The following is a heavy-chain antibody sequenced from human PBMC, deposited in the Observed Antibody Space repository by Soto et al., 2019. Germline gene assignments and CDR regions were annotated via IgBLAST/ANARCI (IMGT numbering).Heavy chain of an antibody. D-gene: IGHD6-6*01. V-gene: IGHV3-11*01. CDR3: ARRGTISSAHHFDH. CDR1: GFTFSGYN. CDR2: ITSSGSNT. J-gene: IGHJ4*02. Sequence: QVQLVESGGGLVKPGGSLRLSCAAAGFTFSGYNMSWIRQAPGKGLEWVSYITSSGSNTFDAESVKGRFTISRDNTMNLLYLQMNSLSAEDTAVYYGARRGTISSAHHFDHWGQGTLVTVSS.